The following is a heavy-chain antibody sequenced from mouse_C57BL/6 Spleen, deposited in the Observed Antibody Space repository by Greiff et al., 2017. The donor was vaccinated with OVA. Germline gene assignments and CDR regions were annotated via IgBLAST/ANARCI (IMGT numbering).Heavy chain of an antibody. CDR3: TRGHYYVSIYPFAY. CDR2: IDPDTGGT. Sequence: VKLQESGAELVRPGASVTLSCKASGYTFTDYEMHWVKQTPVNGLEWIGAIDPDTGGTDYNQKFKGKAILTADKSTSKAYMELRRLTSEDSAVYYCTRGHYYVSIYPFAYWGQGTLVTVSA. J-gene: IGHJ3*01. CDR1: GYTFTDYE. D-gene: IGHD1-1*01. V-gene: IGHV1-15*01.